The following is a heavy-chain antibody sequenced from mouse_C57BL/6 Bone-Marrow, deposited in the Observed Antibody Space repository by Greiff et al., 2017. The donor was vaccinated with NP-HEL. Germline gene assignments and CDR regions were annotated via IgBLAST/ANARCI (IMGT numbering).Heavy chain of an antibody. V-gene: IGHV1-54*01. CDR3: ARAYSHFDY. CDR1: GYAFTNYL. D-gene: IGHD1-1*01. CDR2: INPGSGGT. J-gene: IGHJ2*01. Sequence: VHLVESGAELVRPGTSVKVSCKASGYAFTNYLIEWVKQRPGQGLEWIGVINPGSGGTNYNEKFKGKATLTADKSSSTAYMQLSSLTSEDSAVYFCARAYSHFDYWGQGTTLTVSS.